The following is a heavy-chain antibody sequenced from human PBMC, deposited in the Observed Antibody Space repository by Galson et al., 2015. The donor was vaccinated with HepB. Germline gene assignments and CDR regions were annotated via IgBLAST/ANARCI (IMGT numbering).Heavy chain of an antibody. J-gene: IGHJ4*02. D-gene: IGHD3-22*01. Sequence: SLRLSCAAYGFTFSNYAMHWVRQAPGKGLEWVAFTLYDGSDKYYADSVRGRFSISRDNSKNTLYLQMNSLRAEDTAVYYCARGLSIFDSRGYRNDYWGQGTLVTVSS. CDR1: GFTFSNYA. CDR2: TLYDGSDK. V-gene: IGHV3-30*04. CDR3: ARGLSIFDSRGYRNDY.